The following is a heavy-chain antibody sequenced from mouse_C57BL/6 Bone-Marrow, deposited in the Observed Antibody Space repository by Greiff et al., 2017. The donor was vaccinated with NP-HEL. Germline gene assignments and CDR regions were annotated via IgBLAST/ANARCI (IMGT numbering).Heavy chain of an antibody. CDR2: IFPGSGST. CDR3: AREWGAYYGSSLLAY. Sequence: VQVVESGPELVKPGASVKISCKASGYTFTDYYINWVKQRPGQGLEWIGWIFPGSGSTYYNEKFKGKATLTVDKSSSTAYMLLSSLTSEDSAVYFCAREWGAYYGSSLLAYWGQGTLVTVSA. V-gene: IGHV1-75*01. J-gene: IGHJ3*01. D-gene: IGHD1-1*01. CDR1: GYTFTDYY.